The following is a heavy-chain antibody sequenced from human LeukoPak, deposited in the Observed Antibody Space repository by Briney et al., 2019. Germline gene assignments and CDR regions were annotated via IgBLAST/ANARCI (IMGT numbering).Heavy chain of an antibody. V-gene: IGHV3-30-3*01. CDR1: GLTFNSYA. CDR2: ISFDGTNK. CDR3: AAGSSVDCSRASCPPTDD. D-gene: IGHD2-2*01. Sequence: GGYLRLSCAASGLTFNSYAMSWVPQAPGKGLEWVAVISFDGTNKSYADSVKGRFTISRDNSKNTVYVQMNSLRGADSGVFSFAAGSSVDCSRASCPPTDDWGEGSPVTVS. J-gene: IGHJ4*01.